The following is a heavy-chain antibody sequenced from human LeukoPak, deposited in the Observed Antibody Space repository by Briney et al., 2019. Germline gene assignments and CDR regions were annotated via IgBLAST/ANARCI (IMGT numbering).Heavy chain of an antibody. CDR3: ARHFKCSGGSCYGDY. V-gene: IGHV5-51*01. CDR1: GYSFTSYW. D-gene: IGHD2-15*01. CDR2: IYPGDSDT. Sequence: GESLKISCRGSGYSFTSYWIAWVRQMPRKGLEWMAIIYPGDSDTRYSPSFQGQVTISADKSITTAYLQWSSLKASDTAMYYCARHFKCSGGSCYGDYWGQGTLVTVSS. J-gene: IGHJ4*02.